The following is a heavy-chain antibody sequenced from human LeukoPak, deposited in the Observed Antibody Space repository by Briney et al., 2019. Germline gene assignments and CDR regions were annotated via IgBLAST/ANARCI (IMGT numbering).Heavy chain of an antibody. J-gene: IGHJ4*02. CDR1: GFTVSSNF. CDR3: AMLRALATTAWYGY. CDR2: ISGSGGGT. V-gene: IGHV3-23*01. Sequence: PGGSLRLSCAASGFTVSSNFMSWVRQAPGKGLEWVSAISGSGGGTYYADSVKGRFTISKDNSKNTMYPQMNSLRAEDTAVYYCAMLRALATTAWYGYWGQGTLVTVSS. D-gene: IGHD6-13*01.